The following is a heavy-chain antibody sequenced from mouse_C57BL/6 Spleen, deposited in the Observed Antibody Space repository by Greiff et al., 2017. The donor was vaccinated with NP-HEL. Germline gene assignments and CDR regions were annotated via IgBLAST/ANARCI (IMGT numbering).Heavy chain of an antibody. V-gene: IGHV3-6*01. J-gene: IGHJ1*03. Sequence: ESGPGLVKPSQSLSLTCSVTGYSITSGYYWNWIRQFPGNKLEWMGYISYDGSNNYNPSLKNRISITRDTSKNQFFLKLNSVTTEDTATYYCARDRGTVVATNFDVWGTGTTVTVSS. CDR2: ISYDGSN. CDR1: GYSITSGYY. CDR3: ARDRGTVVATNFDV. D-gene: IGHD1-1*01.